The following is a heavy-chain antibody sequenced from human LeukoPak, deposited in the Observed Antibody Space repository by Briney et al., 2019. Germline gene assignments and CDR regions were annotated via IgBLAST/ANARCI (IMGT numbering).Heavy chain of an antibody. Sequence: PGGSLRRSCAASGFTFSSYAMHWVRQAPGKGLEWVAVISYDGSNKYYADSVKGRFTISRDNSKNTLYLQMNSLRAEDTAVYYCARDHSSSSWYPVYYYGMDVWGQGTTVTVSS. V-gene: IGHV3-30-3*01. CDR1: GFTFSSYA. CDR2: ISYDGSNK. D-gene: IGHD6-13*01. J-gene: IGHJ6*02. CDR3: ARDHSSSSWYPVYYYGMDV.